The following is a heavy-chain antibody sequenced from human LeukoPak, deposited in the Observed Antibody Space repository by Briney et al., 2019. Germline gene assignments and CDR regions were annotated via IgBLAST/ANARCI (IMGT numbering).Heavy chain of an antibody. V-gene: IGHV4-38-2*02. J-gene: IGHJ4*02. CDR2: IYHSGST. CDR3: ARDVPYYYDSSGYYSLDY. CDR1: GYSISSGYY. Sequence: SETLSLTCAVSGYSISSGYYWGWIRQPPGKGLEWIGSIYHSGSTYYNPSLKSRVTISVDTSKNQFSLKLSSVTAADTAVYYCARDVPYYYDSSGYYSLDYWGQGTLVTVSS. D-gene: IGHD3-22*01.